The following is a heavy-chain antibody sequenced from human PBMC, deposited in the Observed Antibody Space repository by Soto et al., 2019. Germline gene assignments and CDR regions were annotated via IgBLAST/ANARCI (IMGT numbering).Heavy chain of an antibody. Sequence: QVQLKQSGAEVEKPGASVKLSCKASGYTLPSYYIHWVRQAPGQGLDWMGMINPSTGVTTYAQEFQGRRTLTKDPTTRASTNTFYMQLSGLRADDTAVYYWVRRDFGDYDYFDYWGQGTLVTISS. CDR1: GYTLPSYY. V-gene: IGHV1-46*01. CDR3: VRRDFGDYDYFDY. D-gene: IGHD4-17*01. CDR2: INPSTGVT. J-gene: IGHJ4*02.